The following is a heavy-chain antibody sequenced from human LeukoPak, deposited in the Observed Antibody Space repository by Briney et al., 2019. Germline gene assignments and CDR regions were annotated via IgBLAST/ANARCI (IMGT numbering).Heavy chain of an antibody. CDR3: ARDLAARYCSGGSCYSGWFDP. CDR1: GGPISSYY. V-gene: IGHV4-59*01. CDR2: IYYSGST. J-gene: IGHJ5*02. D-gene: IGHD2-15*01. Sequence: PSETLSLTCTVSGGPISSYYWSWIRQPPGKGLEWIGYIYYSGSTNYNPSLKSRVTISVDTSKNQFSLKLSSVTAADTAVYYCARDLAARYCSGGSCYSGWFDPWGQGTLVTVSS.